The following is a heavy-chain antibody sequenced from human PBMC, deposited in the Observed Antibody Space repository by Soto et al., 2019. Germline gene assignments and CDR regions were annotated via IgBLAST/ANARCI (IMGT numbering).Heavy chain of an antibody. CDR3: ARANWYSEY. CDR2: IYYTGST. J-gene: IGHJ4*02. CDR1: GGSINNHY. D-gene: IGHD7-27*01. V-gene: IGHV4-59*11. Sequence: QVHLQESGPGLVKPSETLSLTCTVSGGSINNHYWSWIRQPPGKGLEWIGYIYYTGSTNYNPSLERRGTIARETSQNPGLLNPTSLAAAEPAIFYCARANWYSEYWGQGTMVTVSS.